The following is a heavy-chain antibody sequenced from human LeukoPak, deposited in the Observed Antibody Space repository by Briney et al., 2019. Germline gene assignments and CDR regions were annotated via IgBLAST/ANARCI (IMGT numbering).Heavy chain of an antibody. D-gene: IGHD6-13*01. V-gene: IGHV1-2*02. J-gene: IGHJ4*02. CDR2: INPNSGGT. CDR1: GYTFTGYY. CDR3: ARDRSIAAAGTLDY. Sequence: ASVKVSCKASGYTFTGYYMHWVRQAPGQGLEWMGWINPNSGGTNYAQKFQGRVIMTRDTSISTAYMELSRLRSDDTAVYYCARDRSIAAAGTLDYWGQGTLVTVSS.